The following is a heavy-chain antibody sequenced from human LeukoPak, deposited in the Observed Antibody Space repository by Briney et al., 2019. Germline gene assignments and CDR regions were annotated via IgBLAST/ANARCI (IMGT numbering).Heavy chain of an antibody. Sequence: PSETLSLTCTVSGGSISYYYWSWIRQSPGKELEWIGYIYYSGTTNYNSSLKSRVTISVDTSKNQFSLQLRSVTAADTAVYYCAREDPQTTVPEGMDVWGQGTTVTVSS. V-gene: IGHV4-59*01. CDR3: AREDPQTTVPEGMDV. CDR2: IYYSGTT. D-gene: IGHD4-17*01. J-gene: IGHJ6*02. CDR1: GGSISYYY.